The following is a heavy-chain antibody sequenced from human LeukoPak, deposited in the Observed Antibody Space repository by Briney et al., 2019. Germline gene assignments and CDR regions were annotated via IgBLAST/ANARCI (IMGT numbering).Heavy chain of an antibody. V-gene: IGHV3-23*01. CDR3: AKGSRITIFGVAPDAFDI. J-gene: IGHJ3*02. Sequence: GGSLRLSCAASGFTFSSYAMSWVRQAPGKGLEWVLAISGSGGSTYYADSVKGRFTISRDNSKNTLYLQMNSLRAEDTAVYYCAKGSRITIFGVAPDAFDIWGQGTMVTVSS. D-gene: IGHD3-3*01. CDR1: GFTFSSYA. CDR2: ISGSGGST.